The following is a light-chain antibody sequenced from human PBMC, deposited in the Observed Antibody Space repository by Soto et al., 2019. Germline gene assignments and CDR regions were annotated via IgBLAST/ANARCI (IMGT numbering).Light chain of an antibody. J-gene: IGKJ5*01. Sequence: IVMTQSPATLSVAPGERFTLACSASQGISRKVAWYQHKPGQAPRLLISGASTGATGIPARFSGSGSGTDFTLTISSLEPEDFAVYYCQQRSNWPITFGQGTRLEI. CDR1: QGISRK. V-gene: IGKV3-11*01. CDR3: QQRSNWPIT. CDR2: GAS.